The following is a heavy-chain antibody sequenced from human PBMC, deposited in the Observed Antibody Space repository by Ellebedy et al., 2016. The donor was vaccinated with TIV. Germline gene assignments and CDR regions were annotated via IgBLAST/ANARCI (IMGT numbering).Heavy chain of an antibody. V-gene: IGHV3-33*03. CDR1: GFTFSSYG. Sequence: GESLKISCAASGFTFSSYGMHWVRQAPGKGLGWVAVIWYDESNEYYADSVKGRFTISRDDSKNSVSLQMDGLRAEDTAVYHCVTDRGESGLLSFFDLWGQGTQVTVSS. J-gene: IGHJ4*02. D-gene: IGHD3-10*01. CDR2: IWYDESNE. CDR3: VTDRGESGLLSFFDL.